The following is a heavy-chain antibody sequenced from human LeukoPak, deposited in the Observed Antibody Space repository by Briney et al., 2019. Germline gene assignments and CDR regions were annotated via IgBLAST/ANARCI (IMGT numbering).Heavy chain of an antibody. J-gene: IGHJ4*02. CDR2: ISGSGGNT. CDR3: AKGIDILSAYHDY. CDR1: GFTFNYYA. Sequence: PGRSLRLSCAASGFTFNYYAMSWVRQAPGKGLEWVSGISGSGGNTYYADSVTGRFTISRDNSKNMVYLHMSSLRAEDTALYYCAKGIDILSAYHDYWGQGALVTVSS. D-gene: IGHD3-9*01. V-gene: IGHV3-23*01.